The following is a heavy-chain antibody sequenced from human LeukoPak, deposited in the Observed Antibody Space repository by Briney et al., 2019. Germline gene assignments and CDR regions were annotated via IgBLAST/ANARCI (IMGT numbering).Heavy chain of an antibody. CDR3: AREVVSSSWPYYGMDV. V-gene: IGHV3-53*01. CDR1: GFTVSSNY. D-gene: IGHD6-13*01. CDR2: LYSGGST. Sequence: GGSLRLSCAASGFTVSSNYMSWVRQAPGKGLECISVLYSGGSTYYADSVKGRFTISRDNSKITLYLQMNSLRAEDTAVYYCAREVVSSSWPYYGMDVWGQGTTVTVSS. J-gene: IGHJ6*02.